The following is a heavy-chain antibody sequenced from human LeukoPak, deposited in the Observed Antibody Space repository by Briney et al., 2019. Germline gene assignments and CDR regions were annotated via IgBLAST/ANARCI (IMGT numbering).Heavy chain of an antibody. CDR1: GFTFSSYA. CDR3: ARRTSTTVTFDY. CDR2: ISSNGGST. J-gene: IGHJ4*02. Sequence: PGGSLRPSCAASGFTFSSYAMHWVRQAPGKGLEYVSAISSNGGSTYYANSVKGRFTISRDNSKNTLYLQMGSLRAEDMAVYYCARRTSTTVTFDYWGQGTLVTVSS. D-gene: IGHD4-17*01. V-gene: IGHV3-64*01.